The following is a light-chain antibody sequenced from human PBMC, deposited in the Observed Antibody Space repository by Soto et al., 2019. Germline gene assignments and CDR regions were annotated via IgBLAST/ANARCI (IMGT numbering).Light chain of an antibody. Sequence: DIQMTQSPSSLSASVGDRVTITCRASQGISNYLAWYQQKPGKVPKLLIYAASTLQSGVPSRFSGIGSGTDFTLTISSLQPEDVATYYCQQYNSAPWTFGQGTKVEIK. CDR2: AAS. J-gene: IGKJ1*01. CDR1: QGISNY. CDR3: QQYNSAPWT. V-gene: IGKV1-27*01.